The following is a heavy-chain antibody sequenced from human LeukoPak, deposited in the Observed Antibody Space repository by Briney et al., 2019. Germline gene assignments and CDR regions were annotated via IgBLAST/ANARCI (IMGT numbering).Heavy chain of an antibody. D-gene: IGHD5-12*01. V-gene: IGHV1-2*02. Sequence: GASVKVPCKASGYTFTAYYMHWVRQAPGQGLEWMGWINPNSGGTNYAQKFQGRVTMTRDTSISTAYMELNSLTSDDTAVYYCARDLPKTGYVGALDIWGQGTMVTVSA. CDR2: INPNSGGT. J-gene: IGHJ3*02. CDR3: ARDLPKTGYVGALDI. CDR1: GYTFTAYY.